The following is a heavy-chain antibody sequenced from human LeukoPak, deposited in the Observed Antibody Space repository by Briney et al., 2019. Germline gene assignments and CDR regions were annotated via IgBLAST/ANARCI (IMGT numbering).Heavy chain of an antibody. CDR3: AREKAGTFDY. D-gene: IGHD6-13*01. CDR2: IYSGGST. V-gene: IGHV3-53*01. CDR1: GFTVSSNY. J-gene: IGHJ4*02. Sequence: GGSLRLSCAASGFTVSSNYMSWVRKAPGKGLEWVSVIYSGGSTYYADSVKGRFTISRDNSKNTLYLQMNSLRAEDTAVYYCAREKAGTFDYWGQGTLVTVSS.